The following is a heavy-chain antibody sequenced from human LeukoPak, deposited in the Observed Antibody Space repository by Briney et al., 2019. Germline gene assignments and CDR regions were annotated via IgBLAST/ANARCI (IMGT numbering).Heavy chain of an antibody. V-gene: IGHV1-18*01. D-gene: IGHD1-1*01. CDR3: ERGAHNWSIGGFDY. J-gene: IGHJ4*02. CDR2: ISAYNGNT. CDR1: GYTFTSYG. Sequence: ASVKVSCKASGYTFTSYGISWVRQAPGQGLEWMGWISAYNGNTNYAQKLQGRVTMTTDTSTSTAYMELRSLRSDDTAVYYCERGAHNWSIGGFDYWGQGTLVTVSS.